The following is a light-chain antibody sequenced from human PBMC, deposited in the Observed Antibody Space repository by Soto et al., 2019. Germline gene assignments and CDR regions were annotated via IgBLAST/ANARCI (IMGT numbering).Light chain of an antibody. CDR2: GAS. V-gene: IGKV3-20*01. CDR3: HQYVSSWT. J-gene: IGKJ1*01. Sequence: EIVLTQSPGTLSLSPGERATLSCRASQSVSSTYVAWYQQKSGQAPRLLIYGASSRATGIPDRFSGSGSGTDLTLTISRLEPEDFAVYYCHQYVSSWTFGQGTKVDIK. CDR1: QSVSSTY.